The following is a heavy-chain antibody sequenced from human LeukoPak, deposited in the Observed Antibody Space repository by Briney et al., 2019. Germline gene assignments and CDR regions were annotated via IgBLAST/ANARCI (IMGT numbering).Heavy chain of an antibody. V-gene: IGHV4-34*01. CDR3: ARQGRWLLLRAVDY. Sequence: SETLSLTCAVYGGSFSGYYWSWIRQPPGKGLEWIGEINHSGSTNYNPSLKSRVTISVDTSKNQFSLKLSSVTAADTAVYYCARQGRWLLLRAVDYWGQGTLVTVSS. CDR2: INHSGST. J-gene: IGHJ4*02. D-gene: IGHD3-22*01. CDR1: GGSFSGYY.